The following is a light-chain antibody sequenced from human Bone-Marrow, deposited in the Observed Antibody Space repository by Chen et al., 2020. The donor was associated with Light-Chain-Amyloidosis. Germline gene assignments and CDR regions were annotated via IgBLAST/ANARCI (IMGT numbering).Light chain of an antibody. J-gene: IGLJ3*02. V-gene: IGLV3-21*02. CDR1: NIGSTS. Sequence: SYVLTQPSSVSVAPGQTATNACGGNNIGSTSVHWYQQTPGQAPLLVVYDDSDRPSGIPARLSGSNSGNTATLTISRVEAGDEADYYCQVWDRSSGRPVFGGGTKLTVL. CDR2: DDS. CDR3: QVWDRSSGRPV.